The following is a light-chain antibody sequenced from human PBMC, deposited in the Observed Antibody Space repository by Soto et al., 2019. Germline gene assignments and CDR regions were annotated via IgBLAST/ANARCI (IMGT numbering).Light chain of an antibody. CDR1: SSDVGSYNY. V-gene: IGLV2-14*01. Sequence: QSALTQPASVSGSPGQSITISCSGTSSDVGSYNYVSWYQQHPGKAPKFLIYEVSNRPSGVSNRFSGFKSGNTASLTISGLQAEDEADYYCFSYTTSSTWVFGGGTKLTVL. CDR3: FSYTTSSTWV. CDR2: EVS. J-gene: IGLJ3*02.